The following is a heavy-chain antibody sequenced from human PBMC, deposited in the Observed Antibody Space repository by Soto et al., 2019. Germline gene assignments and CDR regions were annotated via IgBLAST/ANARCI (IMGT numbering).Heavy chain of an antibody. V-gene: IGHV3-30-3*01. D-gene: IGHD1-7*01. J-gene: IGHJ6*02. CDR1: GFTFSSYA. Sequence: QVQLVESGGGVVQPGRSLRLSCAASGFTFSSYAMHWVRPAPGKGLEWVAVISYDGSNKYYADSVKGRFTISRDNSNNTLCRQMTSMRAEDTAGDYCARESGLKLRLWADGMDVWGQGMTVTVS. CDR2: ISYDGSNK. CDR3: ARESGLKLRLWADGMDV.